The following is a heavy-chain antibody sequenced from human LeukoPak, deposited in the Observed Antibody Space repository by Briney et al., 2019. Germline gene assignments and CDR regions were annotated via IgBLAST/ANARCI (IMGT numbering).Heavy chain of an antibody. CDR3: ARVASLSSSEYYFDY. D-gene: IGHD6-6*01. V-gene: IGHV1-69*05. CDR2: IIPIFGTA. CDR1: GGTFSSYA. J-gene: IGHJ4*02. Sequence: SVKVSCKASGGTFSSYAISWVRQAPGQGLEWMGGIIPIFGTANYAQKFQGRVTITTDESTSTAYMELSSLRSEDTAVYYCARVASLSSSEYYFDYWGQGTLVTVSS.